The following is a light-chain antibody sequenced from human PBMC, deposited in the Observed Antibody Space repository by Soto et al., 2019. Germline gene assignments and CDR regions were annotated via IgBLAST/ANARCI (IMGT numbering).Light chain of an antibody. CDR2: DAS. Sequence: EIVMRQSPATLSVSPGQRATLSCRASQSVRTTVAWYHQRPGQAPRLLIYDASNRATGIPARFSGSGSGTDFTLTISSLEPEDFAVYYCQQRNDGLTFGGGTKVDI. CDR1: QSVRTT. CDR3: QQRNDGLT. V-gene: IGKV3-11*01. J-gene: IGKJ4*01.